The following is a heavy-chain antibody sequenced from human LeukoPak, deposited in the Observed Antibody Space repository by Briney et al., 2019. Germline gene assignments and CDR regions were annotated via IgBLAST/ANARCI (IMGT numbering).Heavy chain of an antibody. J-gene: IGHJ3*02. V-gene: IGHV1-8*01. CDR3: ARTKLDIVVVVAAKIDAFDI. Sequence: ASGKVSCKASGYTFTSYDINWERQANGQWLEWMGWMNPNSGNTGYAQKFQGRVTMTRNTSISTAYMELSSLRSEDTAVYYCARTKLDIVVVVAAKIDAFDIWGQGTMVTVSS. CDR2: MNPNSGNT. D-gene: IGHD2-15*01. CDR1: GYTFTSYD.